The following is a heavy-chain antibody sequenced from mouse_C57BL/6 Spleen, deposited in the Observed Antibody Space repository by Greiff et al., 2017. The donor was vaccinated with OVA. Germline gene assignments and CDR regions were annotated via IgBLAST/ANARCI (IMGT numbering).Heavy chain of an antibody. J-gene: IGHJ4*01. V-gene: IGHV1-55*01. Sequence: VQLQQPGAELVKPGASVKMSCKASGYTFPSYWITWVKQRPGPGLEWIGDIYPGSGSTNYNEKFKSKATLTVDTSSSTAYMKLSSLTSEDSAVYYCARCRYYGSSYYYAMDYWGQGTSVTVSS. CDR3: ARCRYYGSSYYYAMDY. D-gene: IGHD1-1*01. CDR1: GYTFPSYW. CDR2: IYPGSGST.